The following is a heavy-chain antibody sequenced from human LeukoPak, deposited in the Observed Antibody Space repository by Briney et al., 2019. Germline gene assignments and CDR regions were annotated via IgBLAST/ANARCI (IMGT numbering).Heavy chain of an antibody. CDR2: ITSNGGST. V-gene: IGHV3-64*01. D-gene: IGHD3-3*01. CDR3: ARGVYDFWSGYYRSYYYYGMDV. J-gene: IGHJ6*02. CDR1: GFTFSNNA. Sequence: GGSLRLSCVVSGFTFSNNAMHWIRQAPGKGLEYVSAITSNGGSTYYANSVKGRFTISRDNSKNTLYLQMNSLRAEDTAVYYCARGVYDFWSGYYRSYYYYGMDVWGQGTTVTVSS.